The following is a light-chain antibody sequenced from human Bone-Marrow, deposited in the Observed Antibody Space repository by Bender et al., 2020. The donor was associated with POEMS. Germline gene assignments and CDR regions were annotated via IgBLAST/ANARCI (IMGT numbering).Light chain of an antibody. J-gene: IGLJ3*02. V-gene: IGLV2-8*01. CDR2: EVS. CDR3: AAWEDSLNGWV. CDR1: SSDVGANNY. Sequence: QSALTQPPSASGSPGQSVTISCTGTSSDVGANNYVSWYQQNPGKAPKLMIYEVSKRPSGVPDRFSGSKSGNTASLTVSGLQAEDDAEYYCAAWEDSLNGWVFGGGTKLTVL.